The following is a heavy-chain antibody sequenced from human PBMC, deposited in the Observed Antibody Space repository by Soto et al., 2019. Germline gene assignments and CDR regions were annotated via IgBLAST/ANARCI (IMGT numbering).Heavy chain of an antibody. V-gene: IGHV1-8*01. CDR2: MNPNSGNT. D-gene: IGHD3-9*01. Sequence: ASVKVSCKASGYTFTSYDINWVLQATGQGLEWMGWMNPNSGNTGYAQKFQGRVTMTRNTSISTAYMELSSLRSEDTAVYYCARAKNYDILNLFDYWGQGTLVTVSS. CDR1: GYTFTSYD. CDR3: ARAKNYDILNLFDY. J-gene: IGHJ4*02.